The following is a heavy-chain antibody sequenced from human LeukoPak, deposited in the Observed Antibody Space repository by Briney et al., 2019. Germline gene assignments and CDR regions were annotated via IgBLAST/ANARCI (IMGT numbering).Heavy chain of an antibody. D-gene: IGHD3-22*01. Sequence: SETLSLTCTVSGGSISSYYWSWIRQPPGKGLEWIGYIYYSGSTNYNPSLKSRVTISVDTSKNQFSLKLSSVTAADTAVYYCARDRRITMIVGDAFDIWGQGTMVTVSS. CDR2: IYYSGST. CDR3: ARDRRITMIVGDAFDI. CDR1: GGSISSYY. V-gene: IGHV4-59*12. J-gene: IGHJ3*02.